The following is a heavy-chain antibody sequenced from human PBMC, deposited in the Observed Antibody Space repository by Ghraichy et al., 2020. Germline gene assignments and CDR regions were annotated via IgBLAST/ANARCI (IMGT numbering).Heavy chain of an antibody. V-gene: IGHV3-43*02. CDR1: GFTFDDYA. D-gene: IGHD5-24*01. J-gene: IGHJ6*02. CDR3: AKDISGDGYNYDYYYGMDV. CDR2: ISGDGGST. Sequence: GGSLRLSCAASGFTFDDYAMHWVRQAPGKGLEWVSLISGDGGSTYYADSVKGRFTISRDNSKNSLYLQMNSLRTEDTALYYCAKDISGDGYNYDYYYGMDVWGQGTTVTVSS.